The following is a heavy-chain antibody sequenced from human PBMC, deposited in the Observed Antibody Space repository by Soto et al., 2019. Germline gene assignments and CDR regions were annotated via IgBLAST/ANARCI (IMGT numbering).Heavy chain of an antibody. CDR1: GGSFSGYY. J-gene: IGHJ4*02. D-gene: IGHD5-18*01. CDR2: INHSGST. Sequence: QVQLQQWGAGLLKPSETLSLTCAVYGGSFSGYYWSWIRQPPGKGLEWIGEINHSGSTNCNPSPKSRVTISVDTSKNQFALKLGSVTAADTAVYYCARASNKRGNSYGPDYWGQGTLVTVSS. V-gene: IGHV4-34*01. CDR3: ARASNKRGNSYGPDY.